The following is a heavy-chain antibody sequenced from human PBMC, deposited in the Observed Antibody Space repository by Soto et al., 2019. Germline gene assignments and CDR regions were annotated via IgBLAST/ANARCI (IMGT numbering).Heavy chain of an antibody. Sequence: QVQLVQSGAEVKKPGASVKVSCKASGYTFTNYGITWVRQAPGQGLEWMGWISAYNGNTKYAQRLQGRVTMTTDTSPSTAYMELRSLRSDDTAVYYCARVNAGDSMHSSGYYYWGQGTQVTVSS. V-gene: IGHV1-18*01. D-gene: IGHD3-22*01. J-gene: IGHJ4*02. CDR1: GYTFTNYG. CDR2: ISAYNGNT. CDR3: ARVNAGDSMHSSGYYY.